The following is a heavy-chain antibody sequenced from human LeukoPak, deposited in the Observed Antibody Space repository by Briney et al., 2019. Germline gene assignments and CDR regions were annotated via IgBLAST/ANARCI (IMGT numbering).Heavy chain of an antibody. J-gene: IGHJ6*02. Sequence: SQTLSLTCAISGDSVSSNSAAWTWIRQSPSRGLEWLGRTYYRSKWYNDYAVSVKSRITINPDTSKNQFSLQLNSVTPEDTAVYYCARAGLNYSGYVYYYYGMDVWGQGTTVTVSS. V-gene: IGHV6-1*01. CDR1: GDSVSSNSAA. CDR2: TYYRSKWYN. D-gene: IGHD5-12*01. CDR3: ARAGLNYSGYVYYYYGMDV.